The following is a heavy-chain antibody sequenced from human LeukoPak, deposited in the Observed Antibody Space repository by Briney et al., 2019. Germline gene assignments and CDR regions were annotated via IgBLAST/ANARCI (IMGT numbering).Heavy chain of an antibody. V-gene: IGHV4-4*09. CDR3: ARHAAGYSSSWYMWYFDL. CDR1: GGSISSYY. Sequence: PSETLSLTCTVSGGSISSYYGSWIRQPPGRGLEGIGYNYTSGSTNYNPSLNSRVTISVDTSKTQFSLKLSSVTAADTAVYYCARHAAGYSSSWYMWYFDLWGRGTLVTVSS. CDR2: NYTSGST. D-gene: IGHD6-13*01. J-gene: IGHJ2*01.